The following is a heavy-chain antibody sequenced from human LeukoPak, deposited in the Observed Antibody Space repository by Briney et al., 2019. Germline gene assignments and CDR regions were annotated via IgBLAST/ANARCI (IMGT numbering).Heavy chain of an antibody. V-gene: IGHV3-21*01. Sequence: TGGSLRLSCAASGFTFSSYSMNWVRQAPGKGLEWVSSISSSSSYIYYADSVKGRFTISRDNAKNSLYLQMNSLRAEDTAVYYCAREVSSSGWYNYWGQGTLVTVSS. CDR1: GFTFSSYS. J-gene: IGHJ4*02. CDR2: ISSSSSYI. D-gene: IGHD6-19*01. CDR3: AREVSSSGWYNY.